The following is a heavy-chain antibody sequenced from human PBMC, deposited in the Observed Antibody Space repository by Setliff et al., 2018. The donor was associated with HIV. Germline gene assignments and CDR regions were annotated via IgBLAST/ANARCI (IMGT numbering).Heavy chain of an antibody. V-gene: IGHV4-59*01. CDR1: GGSMKNFY. CDR2: IHYSGIV. Sequence: SQTLSLTCTVSGGSMKNFYWSWIRQVPGGRLQWIGHIHYSGIVNYSPSLSNRLTISAQTSKNQFSLTLNSVTTADTALYFCARVAKDSSFFSASGPSYFDPWGHGTLVTVSS. D-gene: IGHD3-10*01. CDR3: ARVAKDSSFFSASGPSYFDP. J-gene: IGHJ4*01.